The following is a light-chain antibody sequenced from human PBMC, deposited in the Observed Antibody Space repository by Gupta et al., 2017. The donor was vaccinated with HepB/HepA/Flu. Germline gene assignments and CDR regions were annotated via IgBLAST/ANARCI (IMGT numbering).Light chain of an antibody. Sequence: DIQMTQSPSSLSASVGDRVTITRRASQSIRNYLNWYQHKPGKAPKLLIYSASTLQNEVPSRFSGSGSGTEFTLTISSLQPEDFAAYYCQQCLTTPTTFGQGTRLELK. CDR2: SAS. CDR1: QSIRNY. V-gene: IGKV1-39*01. J-gene: IGKJ5*01. CDR3: QQCLTTPTT.